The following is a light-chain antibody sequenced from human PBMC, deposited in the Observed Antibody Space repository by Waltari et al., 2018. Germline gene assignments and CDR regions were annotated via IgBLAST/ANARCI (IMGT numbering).Light chain of an antibody. CDR1: QSISSW. V-gene: IGKV1-5*03. Sequence: DIQITQSPSTLSASVGDRVTITCRASQSISSWLAWYQVRPGKAPKLLIQKASSLQSGVPSRFSGSESGTTEFTLTISSLQPDDFATYYCQQYNSYPWTFGQGTKVEIK. J-gene: IGKJ1*01. CDR3: QQYNSYPWT. CDR2: KAS.